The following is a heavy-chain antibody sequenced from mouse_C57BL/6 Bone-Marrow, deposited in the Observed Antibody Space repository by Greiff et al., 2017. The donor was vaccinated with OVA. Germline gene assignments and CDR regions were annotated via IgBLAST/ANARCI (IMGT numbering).Heavy chain of an antibody. CDR3: TMPDYFDY. J-gene: IGHJ2*01. CDR1: GFNIKDDY. V-gene: IGHV14-4*01. CDR2: IDPANGDT. Sequence: VQLQQSGAELVRPGASVKLSCTASGFNIKDDYMHWVKQRPEQGLEWIGWIDPANGDTEYASKFQGKATITADTSSNTAYLQLSILTSEDTAVYYCTMPDYFDYWGQGTTLTVSS.